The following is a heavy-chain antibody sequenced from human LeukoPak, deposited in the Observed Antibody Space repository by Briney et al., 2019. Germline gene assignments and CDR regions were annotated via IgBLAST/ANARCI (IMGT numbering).Heavy chain of an antibody. CDR1: GFTFSTYT. J-gene: IGHJ3*02. D-gene: IGHD4-17*01. Sequence: GGSLRLSCAASGFTFSTYTMNWVRQAPGKGLEWVSAITSSGDYMYYADSVKGRFTISRDNAKNSMYLQMKTLGAEDTAVYFCARETVYGDSDFFDIWGQGTMVTVSS. V-gene: IGHV3-21*01. CDR2: ITSSGDYM. CDR3: ARETVYGDSDFFDI.